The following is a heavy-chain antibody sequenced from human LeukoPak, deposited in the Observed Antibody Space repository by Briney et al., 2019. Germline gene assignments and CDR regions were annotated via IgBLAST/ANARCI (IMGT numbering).Heavy chain of an antibody. CDR3: ARTSLGGAWFDP. CDR1: GGSISSGDYY. J-gene: IGHJ5*02. Sequence: SQTLSLTCTVSGGSISSGDYYWSWIRQPPGKGLEWIGYIYYNGSTYYNPSLKSRVTISVDTSKNQFSLKLSSVTAADTAVYYCARTSLGGAWFDPWGQGTWSPPPQ. V-gene: IGHV4-30-4*08. D-gene: IGHD3-10*01. CDR2: IYYNGST.